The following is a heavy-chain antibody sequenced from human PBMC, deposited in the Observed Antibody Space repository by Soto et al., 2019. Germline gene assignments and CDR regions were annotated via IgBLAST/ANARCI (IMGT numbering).Heavy chain of an antibody. CDR2: IYPGDSDT. CDR3: ARGYCTATICDPWCDP. Sequence: LKISCPDAISAVRSYWVSWVRQMPGKGLEWMGLIYPGDSDTRYSPSFQGQVTISVDKSITTAYLQWSSLKASDTAMYSCARGYCTATICDPWCDPWGQGTLVTVSS. D-gene: IGHD2-8*02. V-gene: IGHV5-51*01. CDR1: ISAVRSYW. J-gene: IGHJ5*02.